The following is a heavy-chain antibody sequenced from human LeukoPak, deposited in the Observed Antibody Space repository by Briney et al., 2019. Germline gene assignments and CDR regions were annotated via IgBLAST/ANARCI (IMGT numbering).Heavy chain of an antibody. J-gene: IGHJ5*02. V-gene: IGHV3-7*03. Sequence: GGSVRLSYAAWGFPLRSYWVMWVPEARGRGLEGVANIKQEGSEKYYVDSMKGRFTISRDSAKTSLYLQINSLRAEATAVYYCAKSVYRSPMFDPWGQGTLVTVST. CDR3: AKSVYRSPMFDP. D-gene: IGHD6-19*01. CDR1: GFPLRSYW. CDR2: IKQEGSEK.